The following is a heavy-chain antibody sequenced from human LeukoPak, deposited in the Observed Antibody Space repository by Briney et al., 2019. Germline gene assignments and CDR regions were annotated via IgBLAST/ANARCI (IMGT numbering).Heavy chain of an antibody. Sequence: GASVKVSCKASGYTFTGYYVHWVRQAPGQGLEWMGRINPNSGDTNYAQKFQGRVTMTRDTSISTAYMELSSLRSEDTAVYYCARGSLGVAYCGGDCYPQNWYFDLWGRGTLVTVSS. V-gene: IGHV1-2*06. J-gene: IGHJ2*01. CDR2: INPNSGDT. CDR1: GYTFTGYY. D-gene: IGHD2-21*02. CDR3: ARGSLGVAYCGGDCYPQNWYFDL.